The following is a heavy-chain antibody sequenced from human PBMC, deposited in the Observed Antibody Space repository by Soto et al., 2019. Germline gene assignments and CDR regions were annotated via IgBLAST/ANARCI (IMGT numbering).Heavy chain of an antibody. D-gene: IGHD5-12*01. V-gene: IGHV3-15*01. CDR3: ITDLPGGHSVFFDY. CDR1: GFTFSNAW. J-gene: IGHJ4*02. Sequence: EVQPVESGGGLVEPGGSLRLSCAASGFTFSNAWMNWVRQAPGKGLEWVARIKSKAAGGTTDYAAPVKGRFTISRDDSANTLFLKMNSFKTEDTALYYCITDLPGGHSVFFDYWGQGTLVTVSS. CDR2: IKSKAAGGTT.